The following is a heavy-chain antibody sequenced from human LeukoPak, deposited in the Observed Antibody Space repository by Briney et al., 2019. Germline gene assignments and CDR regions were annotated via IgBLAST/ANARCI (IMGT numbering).Heavy chain of an antibody. CDR3: VRDRAPWGGALGGAKGMDV. CDR1: GFTFSSYG. Sequence: HPGGSLRLSCAASGFTFSSYGMHWVRQAPGKGLEWVAVISYDGSNKYYADSVKGRFTISRDNSKNTLDLQMNSLRVEDTAVYYCVRDRAPWGGALGGAKGMDVWGEGTTVTVSS. V-gene: IGHV3-30*03. D-gene: IGHD3-10*01. J-gene: IGHJ6*04. CDR2: ISYDGSNK.